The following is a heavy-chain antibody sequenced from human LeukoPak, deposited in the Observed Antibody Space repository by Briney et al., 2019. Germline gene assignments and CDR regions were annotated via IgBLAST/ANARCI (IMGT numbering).Heavy chain of an antibody. J-gene: IGHJ4*02. CDR1: GFTFSNAW. CDR3: TTTGVDYYFDY. D-gene: IGHD1-14*01. V-gene: IGHV3-15*01. Sequence: AGGSLRLSCAASGFTFSNAWMSWVRQAPGKGLEWVGRIKSKTDGGTTNYAAPVKGRFTISRDDSKNTLYLQMNSLKTEDTAVYYCTTTGVDYYFDYWGQGTLVTVSS. CDR2: IKSKTDGGTT.